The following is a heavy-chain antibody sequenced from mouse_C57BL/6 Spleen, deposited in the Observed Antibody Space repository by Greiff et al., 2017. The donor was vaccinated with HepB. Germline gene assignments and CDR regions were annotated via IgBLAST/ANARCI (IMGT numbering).Heavy chain of an antibody. Sequence: EVKLQESGPGLVKPSQSLSLTCSVTGYSITSGYYWNWIRQFPGNKLEWMGYISYDGSNNYNPSLKNRISITRDTSKNQFFLKLNSVTTEDTATYYCASGGLYYGNWGAMDYWGQGTSVTVSS. D-gene: IGHD2-1*01. CDR2: ISYDGSN. CDR1: GYSITSGYY. V-gene: IGHV3-6*01. CDR3: ASGGLYYGNWGAMDY. J-gene: IGHJ4*01.